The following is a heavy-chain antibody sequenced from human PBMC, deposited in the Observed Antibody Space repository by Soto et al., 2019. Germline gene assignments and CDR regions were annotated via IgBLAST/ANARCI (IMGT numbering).Heavy chain of an antibody. CDR1: GFIFRNYA. CDR2: ISGGGEST. Sequence: LRLSYAAPGFIFRNYAMSWGRRAPGKGLEWVSAISGGGESTFYGDSVKGRLTISRDNSKNTLYLQMNSLRAEDTAVYYCARDTSASGSGWYRVSPFHYWGQGTLVTVSS. V-gene: IGHV3-23*01. D-gene: IGHD6-19*01. J-gene: IGHJ4*02. CDR3: ARDTSASGSGWYRVSPFHY.